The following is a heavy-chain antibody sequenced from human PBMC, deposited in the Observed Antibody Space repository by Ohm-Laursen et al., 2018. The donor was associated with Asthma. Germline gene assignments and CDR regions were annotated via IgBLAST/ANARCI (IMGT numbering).Heavy chain of an antibody. D-gene: IGHD3-22*01. J-gene: IGHJ4*02. Sequence: ESLRISCKGSGYSFTSYWISWVRQMPGKGLEWMGRIDPSDSYTNYSPPFQGHVTISADKSISTAHLQWSSLKASDTAMYYCARLFSRYDSSGYSTVDYWGQGTLVTVSS. CDR1: GYSFTSYW. V-gene: IGHV5-10-1*01. CDR3: ARLFSRYDSSGYSTVDY. CDR2: IDPSDSYT.